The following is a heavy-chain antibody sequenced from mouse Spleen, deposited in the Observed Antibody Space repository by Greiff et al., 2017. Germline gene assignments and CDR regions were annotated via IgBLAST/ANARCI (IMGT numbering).Heavy chain of an antibody. J-gene: IGHJ4*01. CDR1: GYTFTDYN. Sequence: VQLKESGPELVKPGASVKIPCKASGYTFTDYNMDWVKQSHGKSLEWIGDINPNNGGTIYNQKFKGKATLTVDKSSSTAYMELRSLTSEDTAVYYCARRYDGLYYAMDYWGQGTSVTVSS. V-gene: IGHV1-18*01. D-gene: IGHD2-3*01. CDR2: INPNNGGT. CDR3: ARRYDGLYYAMDY.